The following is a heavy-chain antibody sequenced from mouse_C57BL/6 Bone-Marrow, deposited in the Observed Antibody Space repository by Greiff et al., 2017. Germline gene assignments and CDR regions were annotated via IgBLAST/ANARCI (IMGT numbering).Heavy chain of an antibody. CDR3: TRRLLRFDY. Sequence: VHVKQSGAELVRPGASVKLSCTASGFNIKDDYMHWVKQRPEQGLEWIGWIDPENGDTEYASKFQGKATITADTSSNTAYLQLSSLTSEDTAVXYCTRRLLRFDYWGQGTTLTVSS. D-gene: IGHD1-1*01. CDR2: IDPENGDT. J-gene: IGHJ2*01. CDR1: GFNIKDDY. V-gene: IGHV14-4*01.